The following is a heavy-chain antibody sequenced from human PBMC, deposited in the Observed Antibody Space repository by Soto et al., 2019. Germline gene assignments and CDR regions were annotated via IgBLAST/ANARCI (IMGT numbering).Heavy chain of an antibody. J-gene: IGHJ6*02. CDR1: GFTFSSYS. CDR3: ARDLWSGADDYYYYYGMDV. V-gene: IGHV3-48*02. Sequence: GGSLRLSCAASGFTFSSYSMNWVRQAPGKGLEWVSYISSSSSTIYYADSVKGRFTISRDNAKNSLYLQMNSLRDEDTAVYYCARDLWSGADDYYYYYGMDVWGQGTTVTVSS. D-gene: IGHD3-10*01. CDR2: ISSSSSTI.